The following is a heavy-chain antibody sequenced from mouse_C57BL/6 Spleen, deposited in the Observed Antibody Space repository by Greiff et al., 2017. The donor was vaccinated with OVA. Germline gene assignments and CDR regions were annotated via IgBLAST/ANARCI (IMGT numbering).Heavy chain of an antibody. CDR3: ARSNFDY. CDR1: GYTFTDYY. V-gene: IGHV1-19*01. J-gene: IGHJ2*01. CDR2: INPYNGGT. Sequence: VHVKQSGPVLVKPGASVKMSCKASGYTFTDYYMNWVKQSHGKSLEWIGVINPYNGGTSYNQKFKGKATLTVDKSSSTAYMELNSLTSEDSAVYYCARSNFDYWGQGTTLTVSS.